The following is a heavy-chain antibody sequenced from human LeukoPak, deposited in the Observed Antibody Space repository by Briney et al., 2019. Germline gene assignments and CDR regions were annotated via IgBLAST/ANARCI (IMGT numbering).Heavy chain of an antibody. CDR3: AKVQSYCSSTSCYIGY. Sequence: GGSLRLSCAASGFTFSSYGMHWVRQAPGKGLEWVAFIRYDGSNKYYADSVKGRFTISRDNSKNTLYLQMSSLRAEDTAVYYCAKVQSYCSSTSCYIGYWGQGSLVTVSS. CDR2: IRYDGSNK. J-gene: IGHJ4*02. V-gene: IGHV3-30*02. CDR1: GFTFSSYG. D-gene: IGHD2-2*02.